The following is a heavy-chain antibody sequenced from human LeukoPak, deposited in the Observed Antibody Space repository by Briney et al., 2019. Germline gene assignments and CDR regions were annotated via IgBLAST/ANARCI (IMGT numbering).Heavy chain of an antibody. Sequence: PGGSLRLSCAASGFTFSDYYVSWIRQAPGRGLEWVSYISSCGSTIYYADSVKGRFTISRDNAKNSLYLQMNSLRAEDTAVYYCVRDPAAAGTVWFDPWGQGTLVTVSS. J-gene: IGHJ5*02. CDR2: ISSCGSTI. CDR1: GFTFSDYY. CDR3: VRDPAAAGTVWFDP. D-gene: IGHD6-13*01. V-gene: IGHV3-11*04.